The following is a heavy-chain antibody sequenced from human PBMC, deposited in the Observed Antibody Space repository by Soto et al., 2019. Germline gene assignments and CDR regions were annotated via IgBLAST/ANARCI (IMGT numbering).Heavy chain of an antibody. CDR3: ARVWVSGITGAGRHDAFDI. CDR2: IDSTGTYI. Sequence: VQLVESGGGLVKPGGSLRLTCTASGFSFSTYTMNWARQAPGKGLEWVSSIDSTGTYIYYADSLKGRFTISRDNANNSLHLKMSSLRAEDTAIYYCARVWVSGITGAGRHDAFDIWGQGTMVNVSS. D-gene: IGHD6-19*01. J-gene: IGHJ3*02. V-gene: IGHV3-21*01. CDR1: GFSFSTYT.